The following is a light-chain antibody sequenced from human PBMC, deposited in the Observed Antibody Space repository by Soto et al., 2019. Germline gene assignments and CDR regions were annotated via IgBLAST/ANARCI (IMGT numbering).Light chain of an antibody. CDR2: DVT. CDR1: SSDVGGYDH. Sequence: QSVLTQPASVSGSPGQSITISCTGTSSDVGGYDHVSWYQQHPGKAPKLIIYDVTVRPSGISRRFSGSKSDNTASLAVSGLQPEVEADYYCSSYTNKDTLLFGGGTKLTVL. V-gene: IGLV2-14*03. CDR3: SSYTNKDTLL. J-gene: IGLJ3*02.